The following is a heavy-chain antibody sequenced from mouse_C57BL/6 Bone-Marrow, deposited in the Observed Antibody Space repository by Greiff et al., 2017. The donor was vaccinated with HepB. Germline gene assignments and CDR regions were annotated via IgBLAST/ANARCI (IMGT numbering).Heavy chain of an antibody. J-gene: IGHJ1*03. CDR2: INPSSGYT. V-gene: IGHV1-4*01. D-gene: IGHD1-1*01. CDR1: GYTFTSYT. Sequence: VQLQQSGAELARPGASVKMSCKASGYTFTSYTMHWVKQRPGQGLEWIGYINPSSGYTKYNQKFKDKATLTADKSSSTVYMQLSSLTSEDAAVYYCARRGVYYGSSYWYFDVWGTGTTVTVSS. CDR3: ARRGVYYGSSYWYFDV.